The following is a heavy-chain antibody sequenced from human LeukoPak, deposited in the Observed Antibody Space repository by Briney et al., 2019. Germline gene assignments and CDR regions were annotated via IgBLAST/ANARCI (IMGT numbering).Heavy chain of an antibody. Sequence: GGSLRLSCSASGFTFSRYAMHWVRQAPGKGLEYVSAISSNGGSTYYADSVKGRFTISRDNSRNTLYLQMNGLRAEDTAVYYCARGDDPNAFDMWGQGTMVTVSS. CDR1: GFTFSRYA. CDR2: ISSNGGST. V-gene: IGHV3-64*04. J-gene: IGHJ3*02. D-gene: IGHD1-1*01. CDR3: ARGDDPNAFDM.